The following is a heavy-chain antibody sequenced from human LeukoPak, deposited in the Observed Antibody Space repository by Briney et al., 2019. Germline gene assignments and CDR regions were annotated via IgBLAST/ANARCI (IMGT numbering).Heavy chain of an antibody. Sequence: PGGSLRLSCAASGFTFSSYAMSWVRQAPGKGLEWVSAISGSGGSTYYADSVKGRFTISRDNSKNTLYLQMNSLRAEDTAVYYCAKVRRYSSGWSGRYFDYWGQETLVTVSS. D-gene: IGHD6-19*01. CDR2: ISGSGGST. J-gene: IGHJ4*02. CDR1: GFTFSSYA. CDR3: AKVRRYSSGWSGRYFDY. V-gene: IGHV3-23*01.